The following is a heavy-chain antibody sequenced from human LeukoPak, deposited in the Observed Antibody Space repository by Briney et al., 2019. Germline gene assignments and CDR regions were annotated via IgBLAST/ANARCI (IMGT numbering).Heavy chain of an antibody. CDR3: ARAGSYYYGSGSLAAFDI. J-gene: IGHJ3*02. CDR2: IYYSGST. V-gene: IGHV4-59*01. Sequence: PSETLSLTCTVSGGSISSYYWSWIRQPPGKGLEWIGCIYYSGSTNYNPSLKSRVTISVDTSKNQFSLKLSSVTAADTAVYCCARAGSYYYGSGSLAAFDIWGQGTMVTVSS. CDR1: GGSISSYY. D-gene: IGHD3-10*01.